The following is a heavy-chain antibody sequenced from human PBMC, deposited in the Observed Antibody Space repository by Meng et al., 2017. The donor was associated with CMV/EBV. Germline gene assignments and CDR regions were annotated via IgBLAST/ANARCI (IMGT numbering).Heavy chain of an antibody. V-gene: IGHV1-69*05. CDR1: GGTFSSYA. J-gene: IGHJ6*02. D-gene: IGHD2-2*02. CDR3: ASFYYCSSTSCYTENYYYYGMDV. Sequence: SVKVSCKASGGTFSSYAISWVRQAPGQGLEWMGGIIPIFGTANYAQKFQGRVTITTDESTSTAYMELSSLRSEDTAVYYCASFYYCSSTSCYTENYYYYGMDVWGQGTTVTVS. CDR2: IIPIFGTA.